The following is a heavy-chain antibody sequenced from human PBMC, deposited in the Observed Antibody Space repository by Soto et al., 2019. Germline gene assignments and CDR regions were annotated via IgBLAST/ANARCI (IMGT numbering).Heavy chain of an antibody. D-gene: IGHD1-26*01. V-gene: IGHV4-34*01. CDR1: GGSFSGYI. CDR3: ARGLISGSHYSGGWYYFDS. CDR2: INHSGSA. J-gene: IGHJ4*02. Sequence: QVQLQQSGAGRLKPSETLSLTCDVYGGSFSGYIWTWIRQTPGKGLQWIGQINHSGSANYNPSLKRRVTISVHTSNSQFSLELNSVTAADTAVYYCARGLISGSHYSGGWYYFDSWGQGTQVTVSS.